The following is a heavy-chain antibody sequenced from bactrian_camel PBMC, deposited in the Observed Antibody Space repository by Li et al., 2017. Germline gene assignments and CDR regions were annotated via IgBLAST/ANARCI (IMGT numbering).Heavy chain of an antibody. CDR2: IIARDGRP. J-gene: IGHJ4*01. V-gene: IGHV3S1*01. CDR1: VSSANDYC. CDR3: AADVRGGSNVCGEPDT. D-gene: IGHD2*01. Sequence: HVQLVESGGGSVQAGGSLRLSCAVSVSSANDYCLGWFRQASGKERVWVAIIARDGRPVLADSVNGRFTITKDTISQTLNLQMNALKPEDSGMYYCAADVRGGSNVCGEPDTWGQGTQVTVS.